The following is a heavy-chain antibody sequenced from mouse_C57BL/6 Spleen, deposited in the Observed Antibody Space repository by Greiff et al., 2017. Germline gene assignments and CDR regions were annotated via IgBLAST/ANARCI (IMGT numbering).Heavy chain of an antibody. D-gene: IGHD2-4*01. J-gene: IGHJ3*01. Sequence: EVQLQESGEGLVKPGGSLKLSCAASGFTFSSYAMSWVRQTPEKRLEWVAYISSGGDYIYYADTVKGRFTISRDNARNTLYLKMSSLKSEDTAMYCCTRDALYDYDGRFAYWGQGTLVTVSA. CDR1: GFTFSSYA. CDR3: TRDALYDYDGRFAY. CDR2: ISSGGDYI. V-gene: IGHV5-9-1*02.